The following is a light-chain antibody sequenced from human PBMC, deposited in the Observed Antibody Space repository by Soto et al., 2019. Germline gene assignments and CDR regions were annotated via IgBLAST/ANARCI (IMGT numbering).Light chain of an antibody. V-gene: IGLV4-60*02. CDR2: LEGSGSY. CDR1: RGHSGYI. Sequence: QSVLTQSSSASASLGSSVKLTCTLSRGHSGYIIAWHQQQPGKAPRYLMKLEGSGSYNKGSGVPDRFSGSSFGADRYLTISNLQFEDEADYYCETWDSDTRVFGGGTKLTVL. J-gene: IGLJ2*01. CDR3: ETWDSDTRV.